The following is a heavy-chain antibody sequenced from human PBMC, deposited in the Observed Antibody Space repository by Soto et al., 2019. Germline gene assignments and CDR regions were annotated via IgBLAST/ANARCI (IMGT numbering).Heavy chain of an antibody. J-gene: IGHJ4*02. V-gene: IGHV3-23*01. CDR3: AKNGLSNSPSAIDS. CDR1: GFSFSNSG. CDR2: ISGNGRNT. D-gene: IGHD1-1*01. Sequence: GGSLRLSCVTSGFSFSNSGMSWVRQAPGKGLDWVSGISGNGRNTYYTDSVKGRFLVSRDNSGNTLFLQMNSMRAEDTAIYFCAKNGLSNSPSAIDSWGQGTLVTVSS.